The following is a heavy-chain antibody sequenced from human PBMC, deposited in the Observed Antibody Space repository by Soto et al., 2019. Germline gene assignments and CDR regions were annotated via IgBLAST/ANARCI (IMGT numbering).Heavy chain of an antibody. J-gene: IGHJ6*02. CDR1: GYTFTSYD. Sequence: ASVKVSCKASGYTFTSYDINWVRQATGQGLEWMGWMNPNSGNTGYAQKFQGRVTMTRNTSISTAYMELSSLRSEDTAENYCATILVIPVVEYYYYCIEVWDPEARVVVSS. D-gene: IGHD2-21*01. CDR3: ATILVIPVVEYYYYCIEV. V-gene: IGHV1-8*01. CDR2: MNPNSGNT.